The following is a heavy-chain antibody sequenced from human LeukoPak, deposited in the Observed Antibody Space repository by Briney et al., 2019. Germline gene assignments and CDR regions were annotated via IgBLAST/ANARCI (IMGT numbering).Heavy chain of an antibody. V-gene: IGHV4-61*02. CDR3: ARLHLITYYWFDP. Sequence: SETLSLTCTVSGGSISSGSYYWRWLRQPAGTGLEWIGRIYTSGSTNYNPTLKSLVTISVDTSQNQFSLKLSSVTAADTAVYYCARLHLITYYWFDPWGQGTLVTVSS. CDR2: IYTSGST. CDR1: GGSISSGSYY. D-gene: IGHD3-22*01. J-gene: IGHJ5*02.